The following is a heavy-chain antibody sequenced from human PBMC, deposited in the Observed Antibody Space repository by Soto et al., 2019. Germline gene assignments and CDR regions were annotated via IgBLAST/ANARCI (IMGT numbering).Heavy chain of an antibody. CDR1: ADTFTSYY. D-gene: IGHD3-16*02. J-gene: IGHJ5*02. V-gene: IGHV1-46*01. Sequence: VQLVQSGAEVKKPGASVKLSCKAPADTFTSYYIHWVRQAPGHGLEWMGRINPNGGSTRFAQTFQGRITRTRDTSTSPVYMELRSLRAEDTAVYYCARSSAGVFGIVLEGSNWLAPWGQGALVTVSS. CDR2: INPNGGST. CDR3: ARSSAGVFGIVLEGSNWLAP.